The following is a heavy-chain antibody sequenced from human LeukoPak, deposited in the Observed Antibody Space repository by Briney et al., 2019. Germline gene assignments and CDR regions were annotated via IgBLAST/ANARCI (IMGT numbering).Heavy chain of an antibody. J-gene: IGHJ5*02. V-gene: IGHV3-23*01. D-gene: IGHD2-15*01. CDR2: ISGSGGST. Sequence: PGGSLRLSCAASGFTFSAYNMNWVRQAPGKGLEWVSAISGSGGSTYYADSVKGRFTISRDNSKNTLYLQMNSLRAEDTAVYYCAKGGSGGSRTLYNWFDPWGQGTLVTVSS. CDR3: AKGGSGGSRTLYNWFDP. CDR1: GFTFSAYN.